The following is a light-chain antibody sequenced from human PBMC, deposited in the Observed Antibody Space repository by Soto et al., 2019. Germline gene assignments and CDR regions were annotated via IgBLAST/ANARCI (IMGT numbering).Light chain of an antibody. CDR3: AAWDDSLNVFV. CDR1: SSNIGSNT. Sequence: KRVTISCSGSSSNIGSNTGNWYQHLPGTAPKLLIYSNNQRPSGVPDRFSGSKSGTSASLAISGLQSEDEADYYCAAWDDSLNVFVFGIGTKVTVL. J-gene: IGLJ1*01. V-gene: IGLV1-44*01. CDR2: SNN.